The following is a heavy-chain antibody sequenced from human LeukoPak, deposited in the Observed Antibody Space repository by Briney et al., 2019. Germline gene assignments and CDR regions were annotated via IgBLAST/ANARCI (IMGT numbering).Heavy chain of an antibody. CDR3: ARAVSTKYYYDSSGYYFLRAFDI. D-gene: IGHD3-22*01. CDR1: GGSISSYY. J-gene: IGHJ3*02. Sequence: PSETLSLTCTVSGGSISSYYWSWIRQPPGKGLEWIGCIYYSGSTNYNPSLKSRVTISVDTSKNQFSLKLSSVTAADTAVYYCARAVSTKYYYDSSGYYFLRAFDIWGQGTMVTVSS. V-gene: IGHV4-59*01. CDR2: IYYSGST.